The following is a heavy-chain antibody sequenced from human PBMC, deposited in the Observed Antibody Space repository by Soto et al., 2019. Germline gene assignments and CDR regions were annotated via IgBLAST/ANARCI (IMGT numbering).Heavy chain of an antibody. CDR2: IVVCSGNT. V-gene: IGHV1-58*01. CDR3: AAVSYYDSSGYHRGYYYYGMDV. J-gene: IGHJ6*02. Sequence: ASVKVSCKASGFTFTSSAVQWVRQARGQRLEWKGWIVVCSGNTNYAQKFQERVTITRDMSTSTAYIELSSLRSEDTAVYYCAAVSYYDSSGYHRGYYYYGMDVWGQGTTVTVSS. CDR1: GFTFTSSA. D-gene: IGHD3-22*01.